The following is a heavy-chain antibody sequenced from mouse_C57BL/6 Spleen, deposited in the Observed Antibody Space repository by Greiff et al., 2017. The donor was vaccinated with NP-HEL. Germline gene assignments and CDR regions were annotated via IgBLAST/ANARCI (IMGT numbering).Heavy chain of an antibody. V-gene: IGHV5-15*01. CDR1: GFTFSDYG. Sequence: EVKLVESGGGLVQPGGSLKLSCAASGFTFSDYGMAWVRQAPRKGPEWVAFISNLAYSIHYADTVTGRFTISRENAKNTLYLEMSSLRSEDTAMYYCARQGVSYYFDYWGQGTTLTVSS. J-gene: IGHJ2*01. CDR2: ISNLAYSI. CDR3: ARQGVSYYFDY.